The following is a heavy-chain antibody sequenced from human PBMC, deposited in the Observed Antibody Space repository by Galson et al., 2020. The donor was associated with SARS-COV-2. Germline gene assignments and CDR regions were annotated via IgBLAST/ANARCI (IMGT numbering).Heavy chain of an antibody. V-gene: IGHV3-13*01. Sequence: GGSLRLSCAASGFTFSSYDMHWVRQATGKGLEWVSAIGTAGDTYYPGSVKGRFTISRENAKNSLYLQMNSLRAGDTAVYYCARGDQEEAFWGRYYYYMDVWGKGTTVTVSS. J-gene: IGHJ6*03. CDR2: IGTAGDT. CDR3: ARGDQEEAFWGRYYYYMDV. D-gene: IGHD3-16*01. CDR1: GFTFSSYD.